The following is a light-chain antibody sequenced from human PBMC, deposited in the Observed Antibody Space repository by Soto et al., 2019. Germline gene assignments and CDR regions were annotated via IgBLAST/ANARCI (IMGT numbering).Light chain of an antibody. V-gene: IGLV4-69*01. Sequence: QPVLTQSPSASASLGASVKLTCTLSSGHSTYAIAWHQQQPEKGPRFLMKVNSDGSHNKGDGSPDRFSGSTSGAERYLTISRLQSEDEADYYCQSWGTGIEVFGGGTQLTVL. CDR3: QSWGTGIEV. CDR1: SGHSTYA. J-gene: IGLJ3*02. CDR2: VNSDGSH.